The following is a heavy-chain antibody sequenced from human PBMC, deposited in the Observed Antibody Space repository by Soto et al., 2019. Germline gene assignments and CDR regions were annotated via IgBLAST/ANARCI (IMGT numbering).Heavy chain of an antibody. V-gene: IGHV3-23*01. Sequence: EVQLLQAGGGLAQPGTSLTLSCAASGFTFKYYAMTWVRQAPGKGLEWVSTISGSGDKTDYADSVKGRLRVSRDNSQDTLYWQMDSLRADDTALYYCARESKWYGGQYFQDWGQGTLVTVSS. J-gene: IGHJ1*01. CDR1: GFTFKYYA. D-gene: IGHD2-8*01. CDR3: ARESKWYGGQYFQD. CDR2: ISGSGDKT.